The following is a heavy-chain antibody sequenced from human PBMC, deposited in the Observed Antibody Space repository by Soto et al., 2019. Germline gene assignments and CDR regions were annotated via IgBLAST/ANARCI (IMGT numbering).Heavy chain of an antibody. CDR3: AKESWDIVGATNRLRAYYFDY. V-gene: IGHV3-23*01. CDR1: GFTFSSYA. Sequence: GGSLRLSCAASGFTFSSYAMSWVRQAPGKGLERVSAISGSGGSTYYADSVKGRFTISRDNSKNTLYLQMNSLRAEDTAVYYCAKESWDIVGATNRLRAYYFDYWGQGTLVTVSS. D-gene: IGHD1-26*01. CDR2: ISGSGGST. J-gene: IGHJ4*02.